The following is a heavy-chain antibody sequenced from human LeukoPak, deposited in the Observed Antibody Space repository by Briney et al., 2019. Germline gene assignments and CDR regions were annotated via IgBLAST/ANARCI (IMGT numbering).Heavy chain of an antibody. CDR3: ARDRTTVVSPMGY. V-gene: IGHV3-11*01. J-gene: IGHJ4*02. CDR2: ISPSGSTI. D-gene: IGHD4-23*01. Sequence: GGSLRLSCAASGFTLSDYYMTWIRQSPGKGLEWVSYISPSGSTIHHADSVKGRFSVSRDNAKNSLYLQMNSLRAEDTAVYYCARDRTTVVSPMGYWGQGTLVTVSS. CDR1: GFTLSDYY.